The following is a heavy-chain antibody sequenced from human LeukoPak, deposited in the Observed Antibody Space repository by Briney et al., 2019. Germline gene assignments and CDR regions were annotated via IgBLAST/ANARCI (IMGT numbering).Heavy chain of an antibody. J-gene: IGHJ4*02. CDR2: MNPTSGNT. Sequence: ASVKVSCKASGYTFTTYDISWVRQAAGQGLEWVGWMNPTSGNTGYAQKFQGRVTMTRNTSISTAYMELSSLGSEDTAVYYCARAPGLLWFGELKSSFDYWGQGTLVTVSS. D-gene: IGHD3-10*01. V-gene: IGHV1-8*01. CDR1: GYTFTTYD. CDR3: ARAPGLLWFGELKSSFDY.